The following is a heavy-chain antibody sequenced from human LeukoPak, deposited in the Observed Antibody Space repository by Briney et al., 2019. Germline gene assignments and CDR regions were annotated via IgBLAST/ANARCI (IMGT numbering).Heavy chain of an antibody. CDR1: GFTFSSYA. J-gene: IGHJ4*02. D-gene: IGHD6-19*01. V-gene: IGHV3-23*01. CDR2: ISGSGGSA. Sequence: GGSLRLSCAASGFTFSSYAMSWVRQAPGKGLEWVSAISGSGGSAYYADSVKGRFTISRDNSKNTLYLQMNSLRAEDTAVYYCAKDVAVAEYYFDYWGQGTLVTVSS. CDR3: AKDVAVAEYYFDY.